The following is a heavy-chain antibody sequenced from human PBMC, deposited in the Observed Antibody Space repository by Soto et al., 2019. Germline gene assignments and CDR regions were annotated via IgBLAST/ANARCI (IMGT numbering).Heavy chain of an antibody. D-gene: IGHD5-12*01. CDR2: ISAYNGNT. Sequence: GASVKVSCKASGYTFTSYGISWVRQAPGQGLEWMGWISAYNGNTNYAQKLQGRVTMTTDTSTSTAYMELRSLRSDDTAVYYCAREVGTISYYYYGMDVWGQGTTVTVSS. CDR1: GYTFTSYG. CDR3: AREVGTISYYYYGMDV. V-gene: IGHV1-18*01. J-gene: IGHJ6*02.